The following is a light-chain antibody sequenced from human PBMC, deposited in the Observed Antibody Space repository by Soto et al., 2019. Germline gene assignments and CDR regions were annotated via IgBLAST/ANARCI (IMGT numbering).Light chain of an antibody. V-gene: IGKV3-15*01. CDR2: GAS. CDR1: QSVSSN. CDR3: QQYNSYSWT. J-gene: IGKJ1*01. Sequence: DIVLTQSPATLSVSPGERATLSCGASQSVSSNLAWYQQKPGQAPRLLISGASTRATGIPARFSGSGSGTEFTLTISSLQPDDFATYYCQQYNSYSWTFGQGTKVDI.